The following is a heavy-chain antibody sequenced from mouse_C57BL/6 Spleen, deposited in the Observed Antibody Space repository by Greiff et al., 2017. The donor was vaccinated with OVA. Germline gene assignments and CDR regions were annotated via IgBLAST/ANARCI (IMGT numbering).Heavy chain of an antibody. CDR3: ASGGLVEYYLDY. J-gene: IGHJ2*01. Sequence: QVQLQQPGAELVKPGASVKMSCKASGYTFTSYWIPWVKQRPGQGLEWIGDIYPGSGSTNYNEKFKSQATLTVDTSSSTAYMQLSSLTSEDSAVYYGASGGLVEYYLDYWGQGSTLTVSS. CDR1: GYTFTSYW. D-gene: IGHD1-1*01. V-gene: IGHV1-55*01. CDR2: IYPGSGST.